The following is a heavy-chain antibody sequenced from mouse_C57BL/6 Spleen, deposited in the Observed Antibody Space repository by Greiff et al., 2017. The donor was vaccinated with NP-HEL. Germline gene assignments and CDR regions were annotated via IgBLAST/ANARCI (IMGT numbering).Heavy chain of an antibody. CDR1: GYAFSSSW. Sequence: VQLQQSGPELVKPGASVKISCKASGYAFSSSWMNWVKQRPGKGLEWIGRIYPGDGDTNYNGKFKGKATLTADKSSSTAYMQLSSLTSEDSAVYFCATSYLYAMDYWGQGTSVTVSS. CDR3: ATSYLYAMDY. D-gene: IGHD5-5*01. CDR2: IYPGDGDT. V-gene: IGHV1-82*01. J-gene: IGHJ4*01.